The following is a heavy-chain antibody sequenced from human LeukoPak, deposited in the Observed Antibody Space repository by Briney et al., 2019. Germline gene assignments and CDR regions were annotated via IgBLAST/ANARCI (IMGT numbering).Heavy chain of an antibody. V-gene: IGHV3-23*05. CDR3: AKVFCTSTKCYPKSFDS. CDR2: ISHSSMNI. Sequence: GGSLRLSCAASGFIFSDHAMGWVRRAPGKGLDWVSSISHSSMNIYYGDSVKGRFTVSRDNSKNTLFLQMNSLTAGDTAIYYCAKVFCTSTKCYPKSFDSWGQGTLVTVSA. J-gene: IGHJ5*01. CDR1: GFIFSDHA. D-gene: IGHD2-2*01.